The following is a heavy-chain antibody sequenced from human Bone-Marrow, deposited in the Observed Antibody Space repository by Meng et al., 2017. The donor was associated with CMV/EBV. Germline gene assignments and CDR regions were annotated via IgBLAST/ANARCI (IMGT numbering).Heavy chain of an antibody. Sequence: SETLSFTCTVPGGSISSSSYYWGWIRQPPGKGLEWIGSIYYSGSTYYKPSLKSRVTISVDTSKNQFSLKLSSVTAADTAVYYCVRGGLYSSSWYDPWGQGTLVTVSS. CDR2: IYYSGST. V-gene: IGHV4-39*01. CDR1: GGSISSSSYY. D-gene: IGHD6-13*01. J-gene: IGHJ5*02. CDR3: VRGGLYSSSWYDP.